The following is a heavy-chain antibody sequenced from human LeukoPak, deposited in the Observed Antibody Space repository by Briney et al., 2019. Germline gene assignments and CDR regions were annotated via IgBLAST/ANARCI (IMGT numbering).Heavy chain of an antibody. Sequence: ASETLSPTCTVSGGSISSGDYYWSWIRQPPGKGLEWIGYIYYSGSTYYNPSLKSRVTISVDTSKNQFSLKLSSVTAADTAVYYCARAPNDYSNAFDIWGQGTMVTVSS. J-gene: IGHJ3*02. CDR2: IYYSGST. V-gene: IGHV4-30-4*01. CDR3: ARAPNDYSNAFDI. CDR1: GGSISSGDYY. D-gene: IGHD4-11*01.